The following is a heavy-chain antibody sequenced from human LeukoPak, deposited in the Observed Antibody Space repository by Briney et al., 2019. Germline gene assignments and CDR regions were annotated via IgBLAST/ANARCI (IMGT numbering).Heavy chain of an antibody. Sequence: PGGSLRLSCAASGFTFSSYWMSWVRQAPGKGLEWVANIKQDGSEKYYVDSVKGRFTISRDNAKNSLYLQMNSLRAEDTAVYYCARSEYYGSWSYYTYPDYWGQGTLVTVSS. CDR1: GFTFSSYW. V-gene: IGHV3-7*01. D-gene: IGHD3-10*01. J-gene: IGHJ4*02. CDR2: IKQDGSEK. CDR3: ARSEYYGSWSYYTYPDY.